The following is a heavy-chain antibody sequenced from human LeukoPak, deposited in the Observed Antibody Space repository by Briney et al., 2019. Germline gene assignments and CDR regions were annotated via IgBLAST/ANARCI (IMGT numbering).Heavy chain of an antibody. V-gene: IGHV3-7*01. J-gene: IGHJ3*02. CDR3: ARDRTIFGVVTEAFDI. CDR1: GFTFSSYW. CDR2: IKQDGSEK. Sequence: GGSLRLSCAASGFTFSSYWMSWVRQAPGKGLEWVANIKQDGSEKYYVDSVKGRFTISRDNAKNSLYLQVNSLRAEDTAVYYCARDRTIFGVVTEAFDIWGQGTMVTVSS. D-gene: IGHD3-3*01.